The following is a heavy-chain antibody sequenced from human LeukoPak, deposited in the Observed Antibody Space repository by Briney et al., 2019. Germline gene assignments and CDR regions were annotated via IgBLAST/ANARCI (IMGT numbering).Heavy chain of an antibody. D-gene: IGHD3-3*01. CDR2: IKQDGGEI. Sequence: GGSLRLSCAASGFTFSRYWVSWVRQVPRKGLEWVANIKQDGGEIYYVDSVKGRFTISRDNSKTTLYLQMNSLRAEDTAVYYCARSIMIFGVARGLGDWFDPWGQGILVTVSS. J-gene: IGHJ5*02. CDR1: GFTFSRYW. CDR3: ARSIMIFGVARGLGDWFDP. V-gene: IGHV3-7*01.